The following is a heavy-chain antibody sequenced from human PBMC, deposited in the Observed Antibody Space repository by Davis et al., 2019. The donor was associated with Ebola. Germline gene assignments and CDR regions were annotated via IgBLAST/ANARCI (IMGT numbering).Heavy chain of an antibody. CDR2: INAGNGNT. V-gene: IGHV1-3*01. CDR3: AREDYLETSGYSTFDY. D-gene: IGHD3-22*01. CDR1: GYSFTSYA. Sequence: ASVKVSCKASGYSFTSYAIHWVRQAPGQSLEGMGWINAGNGNTKYSQKFQGRVTITRETSANTAYMELSSLRSEDTAVYYCAREDYLETSGYSTFDYWGQGTPVTVSS. J-gene: IGHJ4*02.